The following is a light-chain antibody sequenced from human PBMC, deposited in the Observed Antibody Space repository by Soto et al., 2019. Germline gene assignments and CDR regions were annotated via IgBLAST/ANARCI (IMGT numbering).Light chain of an antibody. Sequence: IQMTQSPSSLSASVGDSVTITCRASQSTSIWLAWYQQKPGRAPKLLIYQASSLHSGVPSRFSGGGSGTEFTLTISTLQPDDSATYYCLQYGDFYRMFGQGTKVEIQ. CDR3: LQYGDFYRM. V-gene: IGKV1-5*03. J-gene: IGKJ1*01. CDR2: QAS. CDR1: QSTSIW.